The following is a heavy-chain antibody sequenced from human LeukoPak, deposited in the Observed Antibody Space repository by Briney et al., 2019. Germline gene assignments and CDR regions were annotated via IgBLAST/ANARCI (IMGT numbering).Heavy chain of an antibody. CDR1: GGSISTTNW. CDR3: AREGGPYRPLDY. J-gene: IGHJ4*02. Sequence: PSGTLSLTCGVSGGSISTTNWWTWVRQPPGEGLEWIGEVHLSGRTHYNPSLESRVTMSVDMSENHISLRLTSVTAADTAVYYCAREGGPYRPLDYWGQGTLVTVSS. CDR2: VHLSGRT. V-gene: IGHV4-4*02.